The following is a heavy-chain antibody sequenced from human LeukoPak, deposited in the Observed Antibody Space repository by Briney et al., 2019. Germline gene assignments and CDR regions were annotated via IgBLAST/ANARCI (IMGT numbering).Heavy chain of an antibody. J-gene: IGHJ4*02. CDR1: GFTFSSYG. V-gene: IGHV3-30*03. CDR2: ISYDGSNK. Sequence: GGSLRLSCAASGFTFSSYGMHWVRQAPGKGLEWVAVISYDGSNKYYADSVKGRFTISRDNPKNTLYLQMNSLRAEDTAVYYCASTGYAPFPASDYWGQGTLVTVSS. CDR3: ASTGYAPFPASDY. D-gene: IGHD2-8*01.